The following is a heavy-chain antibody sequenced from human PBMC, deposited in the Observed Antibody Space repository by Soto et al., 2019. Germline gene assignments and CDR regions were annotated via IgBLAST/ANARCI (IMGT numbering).Heavy chain of an antibody. V-gene: IGHV4-31*03. CDR3: ARDGSGYASFDY. CDR1: GGSISSGGYY. Sequence: QVQLQESGPGLVKPSQTLSLTCTVSGGSISSGGYYWSWIRQHPGKGLEWIGYIYYSGSTYYNPSFKSRVTISVDTSKNQFSLKVTSVTAADTAVYYCARDGSGYASFDYWGQGTLVTVSS. D-gene: IGHD5-12*01. CDR2: IYYSGST. J-gene: IGHJ4*02.